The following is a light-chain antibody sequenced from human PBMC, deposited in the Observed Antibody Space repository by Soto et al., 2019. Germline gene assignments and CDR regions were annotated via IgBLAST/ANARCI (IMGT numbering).Light chain of an antibody. CDR3: SSYTSSSTLYV. V-gene: IGLV2-14*01. CDR2: DVS. J-gene: IGLJ1*01. Sequence: QSVLTQPASVSGSPGQSITISCTGTSSDVGGYNYVSWYQQHPGKAPKLMIYDVSNRPSGVSNRFSGSKSGNTASLTIFGLQAEDEADYYCSSYTSSSTLYVFGTGTKVTAL. CDR1: SSDVGGYNY.